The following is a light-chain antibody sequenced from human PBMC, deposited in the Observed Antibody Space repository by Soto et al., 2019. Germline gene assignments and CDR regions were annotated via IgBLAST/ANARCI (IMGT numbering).Light chain of an antibody. J-gene: IGKJ1*01. CDR1: QSVSSY. V-gene: IGKV3-11*01. Sequence: EIVLTQSPATLSLSPGERATLSCRASQSVSSYLAWYQQKFGQAPRLLIYDASNSATGIPARFSGSGSATDFTLTISSLEPEDFAIYYCQQRYNWPLTFGQGTKVEIK. CDR3: QQRYNWPLT. CDR2: DAS.